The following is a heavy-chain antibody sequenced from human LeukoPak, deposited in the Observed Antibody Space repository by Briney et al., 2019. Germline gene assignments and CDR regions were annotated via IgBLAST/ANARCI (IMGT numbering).Heavy chain of an antibody. J-gene: IGHJ4*02. CDR2: LSANGGKT. CDR1: GFIFGNYA. D-gene: IGHD2-8*01. CDR3: AKGKDCANGVCRTFDY. Sequence: GGSLRLSCAASGFIFGNYAMNWVRQAPGKGLEWVSILSANGGKTFYADSVKGRFTISRDNSKNTLYLQMNGLRAEDTAVYYCAKGKDCANGVCRTFDYWGQGTLVAVSS. V-gene: IGHV3-23*01.